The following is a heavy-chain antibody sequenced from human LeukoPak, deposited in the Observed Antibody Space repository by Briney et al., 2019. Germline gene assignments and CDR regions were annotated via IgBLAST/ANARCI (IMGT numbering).Heavy chain of an antibody. CDR3: ARAGYSSSWYLTY. V-gene: IGHV4-30-4*01. CDR1: GGSISSGSYY. Sequence: SETLSLTCSVSGGSISSGSYYWSWVRQPPGKGLEWIGYIYYSGSTYQNPPLKSRVTMSVDTSKNQFSLKLSSVTAADTAVYYCARAGYSSSWYLTYWGQGTLVTVSS. J-gene: IGHJ4*02. D-gene: IGHD6-13*01. CDR2: IYYSGST.